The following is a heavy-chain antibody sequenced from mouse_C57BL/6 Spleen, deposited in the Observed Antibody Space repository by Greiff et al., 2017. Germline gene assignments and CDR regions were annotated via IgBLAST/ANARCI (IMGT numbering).Heavy chain of an antibody. CDR3: ARADSPGGDY. CDR1: GYAFSSSW. J-gene: IGHJ4*01. CDR2: IYPGDGDT. D-gene: IGHD3-2*02. Sequence: VQRVESGPELVKPGASVKISCKASGYAFSSSWMNWVKQRPGKGLEWIGRIYPGDGDTNYNGKFKGKATLTADKSSSTAYMQLSSLTSEDSAVYFCARADSPGGDYWGQGTSVTVSS. V-gene: IGHV1-82*01.